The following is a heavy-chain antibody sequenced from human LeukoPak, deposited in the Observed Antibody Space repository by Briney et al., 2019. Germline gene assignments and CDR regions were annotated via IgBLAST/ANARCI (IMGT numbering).Heavy chain of an antibody. V-gene: IGHV3-30*18. CDR1: GFTFSSYG. J-gene: IGHJ5*02. Sequence: GGSLRLSCAASGFTFSSYGMHWVRQATGKGLEWVAVISYDGSNKYYADSVKGRFTISRDNSKNTLYLQMNSLRAEDTAVYYCAKAAGATSNWFDPWGQGTLVTVSS. CDR3: AKAAGATSNWFDP. D-gene: IGHD1-26*01. CDR2: ISYDGSNK.